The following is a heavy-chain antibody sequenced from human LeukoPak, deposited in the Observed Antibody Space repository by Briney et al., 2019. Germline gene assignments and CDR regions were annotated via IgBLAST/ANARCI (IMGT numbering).Heavy chain of an antibody. Sequence: GGSLRLSCAASGFTFSSYAMHWVRQAPGKGLEWVAVISYDGSNKYYADSVKGRFTISRDNSKNTLYLQMNSLRAEDTAVYYCAREASSGYYPFSDAFDIWGQGTMVTVSS. V-gene: IGHV3-30-3*01. CDR1: GFTFSSYA. CDR3: AREASSGYYPFSDAFDI. J-gene: IGHJ3*02. D-gene: IGHD3-22*01. CDR2: ISYDGSNK.